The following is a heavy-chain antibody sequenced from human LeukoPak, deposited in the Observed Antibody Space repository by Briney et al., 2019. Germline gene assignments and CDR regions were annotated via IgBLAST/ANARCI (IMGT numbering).Heavy chain of an antibody. J-gene: IGHJ1*01. V-gene: IGHV3-53*01. CDR3: GRDRGSARWFEYFQH. CDR2: IYSDGST. Sequence: GGSLRLSCAASGFTVGGSYMSWVRQAPGKGLEWVSTIYSDGSTYYADSVKGRFTISRDNSKNTLHLQMNSLRVEDTAVYYCGRDRGSARWFEYFQHWGQGTLVTVSS. CDR1: GFTVGGSY. D-gene: IGHD2-15*01.